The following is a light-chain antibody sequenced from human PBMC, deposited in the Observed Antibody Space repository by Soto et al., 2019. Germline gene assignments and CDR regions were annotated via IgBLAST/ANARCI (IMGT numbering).Light chain of an antibody. CDR1: QTISSW. Sequence: DIQMTQSPSTLSGSVGDRVTITCRASQTISSWLAWYQQKPGKAPKLLIYKASTLKSGVPSRFSGSGSGTEYSLNIGSLQPDDFASYYGQHYNSYSEAVGQGTKVERK. J-gene: IGKJ1*01. CDR3: QHYNSYSEA. V-gene: IGKV1-5*03. CDR2: KAS.